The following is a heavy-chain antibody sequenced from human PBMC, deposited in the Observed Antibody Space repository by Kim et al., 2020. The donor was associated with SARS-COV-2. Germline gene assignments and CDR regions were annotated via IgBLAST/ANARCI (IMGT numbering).Heavy chain of an antibody. CDR3: ARLRGWLFTGYYYGMDV. CDR2: ISSSGSTI. V-gene: IGHV3-48*03. D-gene: IGHD6-19*01. Sequence: GGSLRLSCAASGFTFSSYEMNWVRQAPGKGLEWVSYISSSGSTIYYADSVKGRFTISRDNAKNSLYLQMNSLRAEDTAVYYCARLRGWLFTGYYYGMDVWGQGTTVTVSS. CDR1: GFTFSSYE. J-gene: IGHJ6*02.